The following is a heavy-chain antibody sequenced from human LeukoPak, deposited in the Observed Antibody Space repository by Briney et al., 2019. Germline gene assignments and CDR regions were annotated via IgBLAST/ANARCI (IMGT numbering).Heavy chain of an antibody. CDR1: GFTFSDYY. V-gene: IGHV3-11*04. CDR2: ISSSGSTI. Sequence: GGSLRLSCAASGFTFSDYYMSWIRQAPGKGLEWVSYISSSGSTIYYADSVKGRFTISRDNAKNSLYLQMNSLRAEDTAVYYCARDLVGATSVYDAFDIWGQGTMVTVSS. CDR3: ARDLVGATSVYDAFDI. J-gene: IGHJ3*02. D-gene: IGHD1-26*01.